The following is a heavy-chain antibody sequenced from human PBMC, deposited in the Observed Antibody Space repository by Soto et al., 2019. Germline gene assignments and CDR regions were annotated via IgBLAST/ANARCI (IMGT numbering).Heavy chain of an antibody. V-gene: IGHV3-23*01. CDR3: AKKGPRRDAFDL. J-gene: IGHJ3*01. Sequence: EVQLLESGGGLVQPGGSLRLSCAVSGFTFRSYAMSWVRQAPGKGPEWVSVISAGGSNTYYAESVKGRFTISRDNSKNKLYLQMNSLRDEDTAVYYCAKKGPRRDAFDLWGQGTMVTVST. CDR1: GFTFRSYA. CDR2: ISAGGSNT.